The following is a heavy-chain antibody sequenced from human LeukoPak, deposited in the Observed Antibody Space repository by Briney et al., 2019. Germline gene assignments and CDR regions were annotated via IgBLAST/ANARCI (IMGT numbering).Heavy chain of an antibody. V-gene: IGHV3-15*01. D-gene: IGHD3-9*01. CDR3: TTVTGYYSRYYNYYYMDV. CDR1: GFTLSNAL. Sequence: GGALRLSXAASGFTLSNALMSWVRQAPRKGLEWGCRLKSKVDGGKTDYAARVKGRFTISRDDSKNTLYLQMNSLKTEDTGVYYCTTVTGYYSRYYNYYYMDVWGKGTTVTVSS. J-gene: IGHJ6*03. CDR2: LKSKVDGGKT.